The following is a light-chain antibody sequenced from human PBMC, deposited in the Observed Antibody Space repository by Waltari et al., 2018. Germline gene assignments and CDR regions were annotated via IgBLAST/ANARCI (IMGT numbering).Light chain of an antibody. CDR2: RAA. J-gene: IGKJ1*01. CDR1: QSVTSSY. V-gene: IGKV3-20*01. Sequence: EIVSTQSPGTLSLSPGERVTLSCRASQSVTSSYLAWDQQKPGQSPRLLIYRAANRATGTPDRFRGSGSGTDFTLTISRLEPEDFAVYCFQQYGSSPPTFGQGTKVEIK. CDR3: QQYGSSPPT.